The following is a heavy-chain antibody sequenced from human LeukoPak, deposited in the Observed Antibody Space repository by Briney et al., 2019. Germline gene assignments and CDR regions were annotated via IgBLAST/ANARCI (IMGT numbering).Heavy chain of an antibody. D-gene: IGHD2-2*03. Sequence: GGSLRLSCAASGFTFSSYAMSWVPQAPGQGLEWVSTIIGSGGSTYYADSVKGRFTISRDNSKNTLYLQMNSLRAEDTAVYYCAKDGYCSSTSCRATPFDPWGQGTLVTVSS. V-gene: IGHV3-23*01. CDR3: AKDGYCSSTSCRATPFDP. CDR2: IIGSGGST. CDR1: GFTFSSYA. J-gene: IGHJ5*02.